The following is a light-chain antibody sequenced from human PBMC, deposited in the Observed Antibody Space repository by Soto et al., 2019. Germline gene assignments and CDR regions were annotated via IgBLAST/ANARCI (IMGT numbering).Light chain of an antibody. J-gene: IGKJ4*01. CDR2: DAS. CDR3: QQYGSSLLT. CDR1: QSVSSY. Sequence: DIVLRHSPTTLSLSPAERSTLSFRASQSVSSYLAWYQQKPGQAPRLLIYDASNRATGIPARFSGSGSGTDFTLTISRLEPEDFAVYYCQQYGSSLLTFGGGTKVDIK. V-gene: IGKV3-20*01.